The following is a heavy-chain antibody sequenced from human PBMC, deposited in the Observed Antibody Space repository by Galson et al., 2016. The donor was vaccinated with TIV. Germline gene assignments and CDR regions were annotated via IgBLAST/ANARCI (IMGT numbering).Heavy chain of an antibody. CDR3: ARGVSSGSAGLDP. V-gene: IGHV5-10-1*01. CDR2: IDPTDSYT. J-gene: IGHJ5*02. CDR1: GSRFTSYW. Sequence: QSGAEVKKPGESLRISCKGSGSRFTSYWINWVRQMPGKGLEWMGRIDPTDSYTNYSPSFQGHVTISADKSSTTAYLQWSSLKASDTAIYYCARGVSSGSAGLDPWGPGTPVTVSS. D-gene: IGHD3-10*01.